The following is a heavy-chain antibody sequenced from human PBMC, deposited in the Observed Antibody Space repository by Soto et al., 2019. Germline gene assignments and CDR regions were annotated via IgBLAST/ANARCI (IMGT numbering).Heavy chain of an antibody. Sequence: VSVKVSCKVSRYTLTELSMHWVRQAPGKGLEWMGGFDPEDGETIYAQKFQGRATMTEDTSTDTAYMELSSLRSEDTAVYYCATTPHTIFYGMDVWGQGTTVTVSS. CDR1: RYTLTELS. CDR3: ATTPHTIFYGMDV. V-gene: IGHV1-24*01. CDR2: FDPEDGET. D-gene: IGHD3-3*01. J-gene: IGHJ6*02.